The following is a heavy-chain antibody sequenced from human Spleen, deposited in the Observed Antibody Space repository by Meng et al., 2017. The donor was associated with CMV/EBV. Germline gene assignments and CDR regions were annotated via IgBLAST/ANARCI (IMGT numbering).Heavy chain of an antibody. CDR1: GGTFSSYA. V-gene: IGHV1-69*05. Sequence: SVKVSCKASGGTFSSYAISWVRQAPGQGLGWMGGIIPTFCTANYAQKFQGRVRITTDESTSTAYMEMSSLRSEDTAVYYCAGGGEAVTWTLLPSFDYWGQGTLVTVSS. D-gene: IGHD3-16*01. CDR3: AGGGEAVTWTLLPSFDY. CDR2: IIPTFCTA. J-gene: IGHJ4*02.